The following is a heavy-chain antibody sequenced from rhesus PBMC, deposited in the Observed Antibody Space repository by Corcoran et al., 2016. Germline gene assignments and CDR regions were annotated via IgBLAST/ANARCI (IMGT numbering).Heavy chain of an antibody. Sequence: QVTLKESGPALVKPTQTLTLTCTFSGFSLSTSGMRVSWIRQPPGKALEWLARIDWDDDKYYSTSLKSMLTISKDTTKTQFVLTMLNMDPVDTATYYCALLRNSNYVDSLDVWGRGVLVTVSS. D-gene: IGHD4-23*01. CDR1: GFSLSTSGMR. J-gene: IGHJ5-2*02. V-gene: IGHV2S2*01. CDR3: ALLRNSNYVDSLDV. CDR2: IDWDDDK.